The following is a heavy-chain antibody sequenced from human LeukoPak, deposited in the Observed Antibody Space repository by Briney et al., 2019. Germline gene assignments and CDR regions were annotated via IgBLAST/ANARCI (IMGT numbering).Heavy chain of an antibody. CDR1: GFTFSSYA. Sequence: GGSLRLSCAASGFTFSSYAMHWVRRAPGKGLEWVAVISYDGSNKYYADSVKGRFTISRDNSKNTLYLQMNSLRAEDTAVYYCARDRSNYCTNGVCYIFDYWGQGTLVTVSS. CDR2: ISYDGSNK. V-gene: IGHV3-30-3*01. D-gene: IGHD2-8*01. CDR3: ARDRSNYCTNGVCYIFDY. J-gene: IGHJ4*02.